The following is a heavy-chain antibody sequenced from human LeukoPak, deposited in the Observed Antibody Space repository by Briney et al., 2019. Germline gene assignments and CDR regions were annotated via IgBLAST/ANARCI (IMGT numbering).Heavy chain of an antibody. D-gene: IGHD3-22*01. J-gene: IGHJ1*01. CDR3: AKATYYYDSSNIQH. CDR2: ISYDGSNK. CDR1: GFTFSSYG. V-gene: IGHV3-30*18. Sequence: PGRSLRLSCAASGFTFSSYGMHWVRQAPGKGLEWVAVISYDGSNKYYADSVKGRFTISRGNSKNTLYLQMNSLRAEDAAVYYCAKATYYYDSSNIQHWGQGTLVTVSS.